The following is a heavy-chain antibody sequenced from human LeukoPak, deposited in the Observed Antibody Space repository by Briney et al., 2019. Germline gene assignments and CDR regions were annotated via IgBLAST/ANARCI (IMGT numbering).Heavy chain of an antibody. Sequence: PSETLSLTCTVSGDSIRSYYWNWIRRPPGKGLEWIGYIYYTGSTSYNPSLKSRLTISLDTSKSQFSLRLTSVTAAATAVYYCASHGSSAHDPLTWGQGTLVTVSS. D-gene: IGHD5-12*01. V-gene: IGHV4-59*08. CDR1: GDSIRSYY. CDR3: ASHGSSAHDPLT. CDR2: IYYTGST. J-gene: IGHJ4*01.